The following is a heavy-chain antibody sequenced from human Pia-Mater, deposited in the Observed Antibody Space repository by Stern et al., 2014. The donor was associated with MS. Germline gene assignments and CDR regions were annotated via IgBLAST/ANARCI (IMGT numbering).Heavy chain of an antibody. J-gene: IGHJ5*02. CDR2: IIVLFGTE. Sequence: QMQLVQSGAEVKKPGSSVKVSCKASGDTFSTFSIAWVRQAPGQGLEWMGGIIVLFGTENYAQKFQGRVTFTADVSTSTVYMEMRSLRSGDTAVYYCTRHQEGIVAHWGQGTLVTVSS. CDR3: TRHQEGIVAH. CDR1: GDTFSTFS. V-gene: IGHV1-69*01.